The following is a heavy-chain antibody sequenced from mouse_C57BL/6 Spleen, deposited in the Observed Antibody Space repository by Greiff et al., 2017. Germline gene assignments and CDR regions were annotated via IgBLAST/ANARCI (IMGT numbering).Heavy chain of an antibody. CDR2: IYPGSGNT. Sequence: QVQLQQSGAELVRPGASVKLSCKASGYTFTDYSINWVKQRPGQGLEWIARIYPGSGNTYYNEKFKGKATLTAEKSSSTDYMQLSSLTSEDSAVYFCARGGSSYAMDDWGQGTSVTVSS. J-gene: IGHJ4*01. V-gene: IGHV1-76*01. D-gene: IGHD1-1*01. CDR1: GYTFTDYS. CDR3: ARGGSSYAMDD.